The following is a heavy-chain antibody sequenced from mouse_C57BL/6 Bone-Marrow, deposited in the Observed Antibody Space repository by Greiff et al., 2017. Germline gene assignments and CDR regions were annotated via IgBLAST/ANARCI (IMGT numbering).Heavy chain of an antibody. J-gene: IGHJ1*03. D-gene: IGHD1-1*01. CDR2: ISSGGDYI. CDR3: TRDYGSSWGYFDV. V-gene: IGHV5-9-1*02. Sequence: VQLKESGEGLVKPGGSLKLSCAASGFTFSSYAMSWVRQTPEKRLEWVAYISSGGDYIYYADTVKGRFTISRDNARNTLYLQMSSLKSEDTAMYYCTRDYGSSWGYFDVWGTGTTVTVSS. CDR1: GFTFSSYA.